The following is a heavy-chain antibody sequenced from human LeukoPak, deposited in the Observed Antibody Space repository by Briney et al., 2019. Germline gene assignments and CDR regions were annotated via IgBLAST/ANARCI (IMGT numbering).Heavy chain of an antibody. J-gene: IGHJ4*02. Sequence: GRSLRLSCAASGFTFSSYAMHWVRQAPGKGLEWVAVISYDGSNKYYADSVKGRFTISRDNSKNTLYLQVNSLRAEDTAVYYCAGDEAGTNQLDYWGQGTLVTVSS. D-gene: IGHD6-19*01. CDR1: GFTFSSYA. V-gene: IGHV3-30*04. CDR3: AGDEAGTNQLDY. CDR2: ISYDGSNK.